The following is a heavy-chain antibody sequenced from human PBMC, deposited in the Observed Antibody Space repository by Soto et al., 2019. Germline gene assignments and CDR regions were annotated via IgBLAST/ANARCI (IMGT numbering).Heavy chain of an antibody. V-gene: IGHV3-23*01. Sequence: EVQLLESGGGLVQPGGSLRLSCAASGFTFSSYAMSWIRQAPGKGLEWVSVISSSGGSIYYSDSVKGRFAISRDNSKNTLYLQMNSLRAGDTAVYYCAKGINTIFGVVDAFDIWGQGTMVTVSS. J-gene: IGHJ3*02. CDR1: GFTFSSYA. D-gene: IGHD3-3*01. CDR3: AKGINTIFGVVDAFDI. CDR2: ISSSGGSI.